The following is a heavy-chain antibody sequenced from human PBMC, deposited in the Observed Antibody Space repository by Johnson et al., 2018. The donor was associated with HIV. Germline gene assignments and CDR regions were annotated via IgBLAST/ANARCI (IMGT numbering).Heavy chain of an antibody. CDR2: SGNTI. J-gene: IGHJ3*02. CDR3: ARGIAAAGSDAFDI. V-gene: IGHV3-11*04. D-gene: IGHD6-13*01. Sequence: SGNTIYSADSVKGRFTISRDNAKNSLYLQMNSLRAEDTAVYYCARGIAAAGSDAFDIWGQGTMVTVSS.